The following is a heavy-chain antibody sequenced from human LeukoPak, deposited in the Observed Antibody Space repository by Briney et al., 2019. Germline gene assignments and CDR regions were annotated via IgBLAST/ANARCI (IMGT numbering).Heavy chain of an antibody. CDR1: GFTFSSYA. J-gene: IGHJ3*02. CDR3: AREHCSSTSCYSWGAFDI. CDR2: ISYDGSNK. V-gene: IGHV3-30*14. Sequence: GGSLRLSCAASGFTFSSYAMHWVRQAPGKGLEWVAVISYDGSNKYYADSVKGRFTISRDNSKNTLYLQMNSLRAEDTAEYYCAREHCSSTSCYSWGAFDIWGQGTMVTVSS. D-gene: IGHD2-2*01.